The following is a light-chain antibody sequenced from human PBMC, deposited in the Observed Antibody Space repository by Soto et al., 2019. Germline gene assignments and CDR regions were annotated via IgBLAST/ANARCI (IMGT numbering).Light chain of an antibody. CDR2: GAS. CDR3: QQYYDYPPLI. J-gene: IGKJ4*01. Sequence: EIVMTQSPATLSVSPGERATLSCRASRSINRKLAWYQQKPGQAPRLLISGASTRATGIPARCSGSGSGTEFTLTIRSLQSEDFAVYYCQQYYDYPPLIFGGGTKVEMK. CDR1: RSINRK. V-gene: IGKV3-15*01.